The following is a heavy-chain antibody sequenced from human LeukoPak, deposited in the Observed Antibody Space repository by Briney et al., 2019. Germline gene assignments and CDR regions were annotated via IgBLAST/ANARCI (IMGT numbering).Heavy chain of an antibody. J-gene: IGHJ5*02. D-gene: IGHD2-21*01. CDR3: ARRRIDSMYNWFDP. CDR1: GASISSQY. V-gene: IGHV4-59*11. CDR2: IYNSGST. Sequence: SETLSLTCSVSGASISSQYWTWIRQPPGKGLEWVGYIYNSGSTNYNPSLKSRVTMSIDTSKNQFSLRLTSVTAADTAVYYCARRRIDSMYNWFDPWGQGTLVIVSS.